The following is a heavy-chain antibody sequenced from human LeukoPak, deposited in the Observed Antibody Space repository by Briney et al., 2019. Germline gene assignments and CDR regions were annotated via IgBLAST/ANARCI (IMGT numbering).Heavy chain of an antibody. V-gene: IGHV4-59*12. CDR1: GGSISSYY. J-gene: IGHJ4*02. Sequence: TSETLSLTCTVSGGSISSYYWSWIRQSPGKGLEWIGYIYYSGSTNYNPSLKSRVTISVDTSKNQFSLKLSSVTAADTAVYYCAREVVYPDYWGQGTLVTVSS. D-gene: IGHD2-8*02. CDR3: AREVVYPDY. CDR2: IYYSGST.